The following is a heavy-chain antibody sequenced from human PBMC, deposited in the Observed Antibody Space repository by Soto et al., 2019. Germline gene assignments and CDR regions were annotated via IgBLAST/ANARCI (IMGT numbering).Heavy chain of an antibody. CDR1: GFTFSSYA. Sequence: EVQLLESGGGLVQPGGSLRLSCAASGFTFSSYAMSWVRQAPGKGLXWXXXXXGSGDTTYYADSVKGRFTISRDNSKXXXXXXXXXXXXXXXXXXXXXXXXXXXXXXXXXXXXXXDPWGQGTLVTVSS. CDR3: XXXXXXXXXXXXXXXXXXDP. CDR2: XXGSGDTT. V-gene: IGHV3-23*01. J-gene: IGHJ5*02.